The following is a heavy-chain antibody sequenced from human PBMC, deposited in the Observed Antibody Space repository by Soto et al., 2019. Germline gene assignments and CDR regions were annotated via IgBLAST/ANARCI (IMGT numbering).Heavy chain of an antibody. Sequence: GASVKVSCKASGYTFTSYDIHWGRRATGQGLEGMGWMNTHSNVTDCAQKFQGRVTLTWNTSISTAYMELSSLKFDDTAVYYCARQVVEVVETNWIWFDPWGMGTLVTVSS. CDR2: MNTHSNVT. V-gene: IGHV1-8*01. J-gene: IGHJ5*02. CDR3: ARQVVEVVETNWIWFDP. D-gene: IGHD2-15*01. CDR1: GYTFTSYD.